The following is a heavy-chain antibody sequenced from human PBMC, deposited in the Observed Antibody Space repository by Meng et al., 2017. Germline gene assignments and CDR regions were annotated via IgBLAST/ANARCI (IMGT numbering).Heavy chain of an antibody. CDR3: ARDLVGFTGWYDP. CDR1: GGSISSQY. Sequence: LRQPGPALFMPSATHAPTCIVSGGSISSQYSSWVRQPAGKGLEWIGPIYTRGSTNYNPSLKSRVTMSVDTSKNQFSLKLSSVTAADTGVYYCARDLVGFTGWYDPWGQGTLVTVSS. CDR2: IYTRGST. V-gene: IGHV4-4*07. J-gene: IGHJ5*02. D-gene: IGHD2-15*01.